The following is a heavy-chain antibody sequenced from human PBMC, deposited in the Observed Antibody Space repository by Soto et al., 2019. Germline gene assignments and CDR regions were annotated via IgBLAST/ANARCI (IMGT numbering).Heavy chain of an antibody. CDR2: IYYSGST. CDR1: GGSISSGDYY. J-gene: IGHJ4*02. D-gene: IGHD3-22*01. V-gene: IGHV4-30-4*01. CDR3: ARVRREYDNSGPVDY. Sequence: TLSLTCTVSGGSISSGDYYWSWIRQPPGKGLEWIGYIYYSGSTYYNPSLKSRVTISVDTSKNQFSLKLNSVTAADTAVYYCARVRREYDNSGPVDYWGQGTLVTVSS.